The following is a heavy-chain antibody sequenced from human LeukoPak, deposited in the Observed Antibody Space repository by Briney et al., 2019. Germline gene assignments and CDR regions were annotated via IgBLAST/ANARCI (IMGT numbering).Heavy chain of an antibody. D-gene: IGHD6-13*01. V-gene: IGHV3-23*01. CDR3: AKSRVSSWGAIDY. Sequence: GGSLRLSCAASGFIFSSHAMNWVRQAPGKGLEWVSGVSGSGSSTFYADSVKGRFTISRDNSKNILYLQMNSLRVEDTAVYYCAKSRVSSWGAIDYWGQGTLVTVSS. CDR2: VSGSGSST. J-gene: IGHJ4*02. CDR1: GFIFSSHA.